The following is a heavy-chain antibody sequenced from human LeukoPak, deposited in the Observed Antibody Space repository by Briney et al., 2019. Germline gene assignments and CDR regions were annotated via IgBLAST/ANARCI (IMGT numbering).Heavy chain of an antibody. CDR2: IYYSGST. CDR1: GGSISSSSYY. D-gene: IGHD2-15*01. V-gene: IGHV4-39*07. CDR3: ARLGYGSGSWFDP. Sequence: SETLSLTCTVSGGSISSSSYYWGWIRQPPGKGLEWIGSIYYSGSTNYNPSLKSRVTISVDTSKSQFSLKLSSVTAADTAVYYYARLGYGSGSWFDPWGQGTLVTVSS. J-gene: IGHJ5*02.